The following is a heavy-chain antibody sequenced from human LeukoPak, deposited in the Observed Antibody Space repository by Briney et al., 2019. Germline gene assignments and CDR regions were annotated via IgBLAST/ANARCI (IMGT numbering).Heavy chain of an antibody. CDR3: ARGSGSYDY. Sequence: GRSLRLSCAASGFTFSSYSMNWVRQAPGKGLEWVSYISSSSSTIYYADSVKGRFTISRDNAKNSLYLQMNSLRAEDTAVYYCARGSGSYDYWGQGTLVTVSS. J-gene: IGHJ4*02. V-gene: IGHV3-48*04. CDR1: GFTFSSYS. CDR2: ISSSSSTI. D-gene: IGHD1-26*01.